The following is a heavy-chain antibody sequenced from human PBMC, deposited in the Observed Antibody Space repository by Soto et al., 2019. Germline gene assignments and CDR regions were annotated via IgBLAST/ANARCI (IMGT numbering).Heavy chain of an antibody. CDR3: AKYISVYCSSTSCSGFYP. D-gene: IGHD2-2*01. J-gene: IGHJ5*02. V-gene: IGHV3-9*01. Sequence: EVQLVESGGGLVQPGRSLRLSCAASGFTFDDYAMHWVRQAPGKGLEWVSGISWNSGSIGYADSVKGRFTISRDNAKNSLYLQMNSLRAEDTALYYCAKYISVYCSSTSCSGFYPWGQGTLVTVSS. CDR2: ISWNSGSI. CDR1: GFTFDDYA.